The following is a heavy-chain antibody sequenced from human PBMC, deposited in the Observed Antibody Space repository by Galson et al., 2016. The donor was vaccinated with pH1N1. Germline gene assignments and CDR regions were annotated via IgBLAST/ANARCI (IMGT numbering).Heavy chain of an antibody. CDR1: GGTFGSFG. Sequence: SVKVSCKASGGTFGSFGINWVRQAPGQGLEWMGGIIPISNTAKSARNFPGRVTITADESPTTAHMELSSLRSDDTAVYFCAREDYYDIDLSDWYFDLWGRDTLLTVSS. CDR3: AREDYYDIDLSDWYFDL. J-gene: IGHJ2*01. V-gene: IGHV1-69*13. D-gene: IGHD3-22*01. CDR2: IIPISNTA.